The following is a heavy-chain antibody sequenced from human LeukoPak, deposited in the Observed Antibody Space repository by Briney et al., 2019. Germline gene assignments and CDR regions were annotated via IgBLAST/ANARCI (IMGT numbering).Heavy chain of an antibody. CDR1: GFTFDDYA. J-gene: IGHJ4*02. Sequence: GGSLRLSCAASGFTFDDYAMHWVRQAPGKGLEWVSGISWNSGSIGYADSAKGRFTISRDNAKNSLYLQMNSLRTEDTAFYYCAEGLSIRYDSATDCWGQGTLVTVSS. V-gene: IGHV3-9*01. CDR2: ISWNSGSI. CDR3: AEGLSIRYDSATDC. D-gene: IGHD3-9*01.